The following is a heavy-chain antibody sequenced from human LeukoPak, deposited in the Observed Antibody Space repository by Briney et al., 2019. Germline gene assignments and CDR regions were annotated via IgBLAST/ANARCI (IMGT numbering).Heavy chain of an antibody. V-gene: IGHV1-69*13. CDR3: AREGAAGTSFDY. D-gene: IGHD6-13*01. CDR1: GGTFSSYA. J-gene: IGHJ4*02. CDR2: IIPIFGTA. Sequence: ASVKVSCKASGGTFSSYAISWVRQAPGQGLEWMGGIIPIFGTANYAQKFQGRVTITADESTSTAYMELSSLRSEDTAVYYCAREGAAGTSFDYWGQGTLVTVSS.